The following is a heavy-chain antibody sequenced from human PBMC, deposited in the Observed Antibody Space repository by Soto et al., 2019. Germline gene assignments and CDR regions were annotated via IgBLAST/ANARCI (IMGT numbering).Heavy chain of an antibody. V-gene: IGHV3-30*18. Sequence: PGGSLRLSCAASGFTFSSYGMHWVRRAPGKGLEWVAVISYDGSNKYYADSVKGRFTISRDNSKNTLYLQMNSLRAEDTAVYYCAKDQYYYDSSGSYGMDVWGQGTTVTVSS. CDR3: AKDQYYYDSSGSYGMDV. CDR1: GFTFSSYG. CDR2: ISYDGSNK. D-gene: IGHD3-22*01. J-gene: IGHJ6*02.